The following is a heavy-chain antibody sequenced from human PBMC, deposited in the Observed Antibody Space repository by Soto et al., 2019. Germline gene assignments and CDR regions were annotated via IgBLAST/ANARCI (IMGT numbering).Heavy chain of an antibody. D-gene: IGHD2-15*01. CDR3: VRTSLVVAAATREDY. Sequence: EVQLVESGGGLVQPGGSLRLSCAASGFTFSSYWMHWVRQAPGKGLVWVSRIKSDGSSTSYAGSVKGRFTISRDNAKNTLYLQMNSLRAEDTAVYYCVRTSLVVAAATREDYWGQGTLVTVSS. V-gene: IGHV3-74*01. CDR1: GFTFSSYW. CDR2: IKSDGSST. J-gene: IGHJ4*02.